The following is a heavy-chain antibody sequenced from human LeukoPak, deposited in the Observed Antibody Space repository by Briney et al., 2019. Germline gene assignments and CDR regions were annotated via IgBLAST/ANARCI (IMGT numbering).Heavy chain of an antibody. V-gene: IGHV3-74*01. D-gene: IGHD6-6*01. CDR3: ARGPNSNWSGLDF. Sequence: QPGGSLRLSCVVSGFSFSGHWMHWARQLPGKGLVWVSRISPTGSTTSYADSVKGRFTVSRDNAKNTLYLQVNNLRAEDTAVYYCARGPNSNWSGLDFWGQGTLLTVSS. CDR2: ISPTGSTT. CDR1: GFSFSGHW. J-gene: IGHJ4*02.